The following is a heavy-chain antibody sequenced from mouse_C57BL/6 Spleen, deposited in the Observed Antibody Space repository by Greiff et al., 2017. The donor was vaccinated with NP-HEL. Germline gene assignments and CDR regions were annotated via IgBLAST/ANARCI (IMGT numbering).Heavy chain of an antibody. CDR3: ARSGDLLLRSYFDY. D-gene: IGHD1-1*01. CDR1: GYTFTDYN. Sequence: EVQLQQSGPELVKPGASVKIPCKASGYTFTDYNMDWVKQSHGKSLEWIGDINPNNGGTIYNQKFKGKATLTVDKSSSTAYMELRSLTSEDTAVYYCARSGDLLLRSYFDYWGQGTTLTVSS. V-gene: IGHV1-18*01. J-gene: IGHJ2*01. CDR2: INPNNGGT.